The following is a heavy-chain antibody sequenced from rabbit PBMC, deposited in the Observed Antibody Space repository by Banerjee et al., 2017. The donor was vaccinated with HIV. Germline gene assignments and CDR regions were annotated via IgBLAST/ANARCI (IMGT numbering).Heavy chain of an antibody. V-gene: IGHV1S45*01. CDR1: GFSFSSRYW. D-gene: IGHD5-1*01. J-gene: IGHJ4*01. CDR3: ARDLPYGSWYTRKNL. CDR2: IYAGISGPT. Sequence: EQLEESGRDLVKPEGSLTLTCTASGFSFSSRYWICWIRQAPGKGLEWIACIYAGISGPTYYASWAKGRFTISKTSSTTVTLQMTSLTAADTATYFCARDLPYGSWYTRKNLWGQGTLVTVS.